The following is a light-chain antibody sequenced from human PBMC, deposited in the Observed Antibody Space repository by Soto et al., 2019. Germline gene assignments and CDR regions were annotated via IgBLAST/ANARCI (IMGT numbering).Light chain of an antibody. Sequence: EIVLAQSPGTLSLSPGERATLSCRASQSVTNSFLAWYQQKPGQAPRLLIYGASRRATGIPDRFTGSGSGTDLPLTISRLEPEDCAVYYCHQYVSSPWAFGQGTKVEI. CDR2: GAS. CDR1: QSVTNSF. J-gene: IGKJ1*01. V-gene: IGKV3-20*01. CDR3: HQYVSSPWA.